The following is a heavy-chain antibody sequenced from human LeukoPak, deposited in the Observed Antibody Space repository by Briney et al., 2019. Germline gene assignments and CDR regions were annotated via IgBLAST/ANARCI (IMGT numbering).Heavy chain of an antibody. CDR3: ARGCGPDYGDYPFDY. Sequence: SETLSLTCTVSGGTISRYYWSWIRQPPGKGLEWIGHIYYSGSTNYNPSLKSRVTISVDTSKNQFSLKLISVTAADTAVYYCARGCGPDYGDYPFDYWGQGTLVTVSS. J-gene: IGHJ4*02. D-gene: IGHD4-17*01. CDR1: GGTISRYY. V-gene: IGHV4-59*01. CDR2: IYYSGST.